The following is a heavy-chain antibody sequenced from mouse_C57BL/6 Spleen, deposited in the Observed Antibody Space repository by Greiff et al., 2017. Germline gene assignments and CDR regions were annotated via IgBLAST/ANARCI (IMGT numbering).Heavy chain of an antibody. CDR1: GYTFTSYW. CDR3: ARNYYGSSYDFDY. D-gene: IGHD1-1*01. CDR2: IDPSDSYT. V-gene: IGHV1-59*01. Sequence: QVQLQQPGAELVRPGTSVKLSCKASGYTFTSYWMHWVKQRPGQGLEWIGVIDPSDSYTNYNQKFKGKATLTVDTSSSTAYMQLSSLTSEDSAVYYGARNYYGSSYDFDYWGQGTTLTVSS. J-gene: IGHJ2*01.